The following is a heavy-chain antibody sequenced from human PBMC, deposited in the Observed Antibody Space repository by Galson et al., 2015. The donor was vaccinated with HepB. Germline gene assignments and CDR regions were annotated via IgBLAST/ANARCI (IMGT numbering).Heavy chain of an antibody. D-gene: IGHD6-19*01. Sequence: SLRLSCAASGFTFSSYGMNWVRQAPGKGLEWVSSISSSSSYIYYADSVKGRFTISRDNAKNSLYLQMNSLRAEDTAVYYCARGISSGWYSTGGDAFDIWGQGTMVTVSS. CDR1: GFTFSSYG. CDR3: ARGISSGWYSTGGDAFDI. J-gene: IGHJ3*02. CDR2: ISSSSSYI. V-gene: IGHV3-21*01.